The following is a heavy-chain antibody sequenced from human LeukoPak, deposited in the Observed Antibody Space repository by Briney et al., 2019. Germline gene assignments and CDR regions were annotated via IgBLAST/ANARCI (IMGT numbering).Heavy chain of an antibody. Sequence: PGGSLRLSCAASGFTVSSNYMSWVRQAPGKGLEWVSVIYSGGSTDYADSVKGRFTISRDTSKNTLYLQMNSLRVEDTTVYYCARSSHYDILTGYSEEDAFDISGQGTMVTVSS. V-gene: IGHV3-53*01. J-gene: IGHJ3*02. D-gene: IGHD3-9*01. CDR2: IYSGGST. CDR1: GFTVSSNY. CDR3: ARSSHYDILTGYSEEDAFDI.